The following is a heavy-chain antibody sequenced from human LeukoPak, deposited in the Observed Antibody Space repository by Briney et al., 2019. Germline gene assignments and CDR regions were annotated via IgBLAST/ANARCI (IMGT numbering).Heavy chain of an antibody. CDR3: ARGYYGSGSYFLDF. CDR1: GFTFSSYS. D-gene: IGHD3-10*01. V-gene: IGHV3-48*02. Sequence: GGSLRLSCAASGFTFSSYSMNWVRQAPGKGLEWVSYVSSGSGTIYYADSVKGRFTISRDNANNSLYLQMNGLRDEDTAVYYCARGYYGSGSYFLDFCGQGNLVTVSS. CDR2: VSSGSGTI. J-gene: IGHJ4*02.